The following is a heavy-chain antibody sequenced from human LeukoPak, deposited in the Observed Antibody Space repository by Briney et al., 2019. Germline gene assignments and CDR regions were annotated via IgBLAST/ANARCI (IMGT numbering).Heavy chain of an antibody. CDR2: TSGSGGST. Sequence: TGGSLRLSCAASGFTFSSYAMSWVRQAPGKGLEWVSATSGSGGSTYYADSVKGRFTISRDNSKNTLYLQMNSLRAEDTAVYYCAKDPSDYVGAFDIWGQGTMVSVSS. V-gene: IGHV3-23*01. CDR3: AKDPSDYVGAFDI. D-gene: IGHD4-23*01. J-gene: IGHJ3*02. CDR1: GFTFSSYA.